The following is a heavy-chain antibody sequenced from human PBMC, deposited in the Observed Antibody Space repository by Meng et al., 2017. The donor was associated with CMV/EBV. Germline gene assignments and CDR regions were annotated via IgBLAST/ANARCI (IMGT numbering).Heavy chain of an antibody. D-gene: IGHD5-18*01. J-gene: IGHJ6*02. CDR1: GGTFSSYA. CDR3: ATGYSPEWYYYGMDV. V-gene: IGHV1-69*10. CDR2: IIPILGIA. Sequence: SVKVSCKASGGTFSSYAISWVRQAPGQGLEWMEGIIPILGIANYAQKFQGRVTITADKSTSTAYMELSSLRSEDTAVYYCATGYSPEWYYYGMDVWGQGTTVTVSS.